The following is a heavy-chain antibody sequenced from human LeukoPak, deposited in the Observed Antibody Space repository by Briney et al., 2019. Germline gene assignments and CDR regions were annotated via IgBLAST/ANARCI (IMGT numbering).Heavy chain of an antibody. Sequence: GGSLRLSCAASGFTFSSYSMNWVRQAPGKGLEWVAIINQDGSQKYYVDSVKGRFTISRDNAKNSLYLQMDSLRVEDTAVYHCAKDVAWGRMDLWGQGTLATVSS. CDR3: AKDVAWGRMDL. J-gene: IGHJ4*02. CDR2: INQDGSQK. D-gene: IGHD3/OR15-3a*01. CDR1: GFTFSSYS. V-gene: IGHV3-7*01.